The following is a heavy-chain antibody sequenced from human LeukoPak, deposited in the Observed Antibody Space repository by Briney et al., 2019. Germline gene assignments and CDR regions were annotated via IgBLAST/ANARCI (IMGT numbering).Heavy chain of an antibody. D-gene: IGHD6-19*01. V-gene: IGHV4-34*01. CDR2: INHSGST. CDR1: GGSFSGYY. Sequence: PSETLSLTCAVYGGSFSGYYWSWIRQPPGKGLEWIGEINHSGSTNCNPSLKSRVTLSVDTSKNQFSLKLSSVTAADTAVYYCARVLSSGWSKGMDVWGQGTTVTVSS. J-gene: IGHJ6*02. CDR3: ARVLSSGWSKGMDV.